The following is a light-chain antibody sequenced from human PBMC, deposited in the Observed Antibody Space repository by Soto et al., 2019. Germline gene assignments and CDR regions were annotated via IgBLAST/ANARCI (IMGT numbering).Light chain of an antibody. V-gene: IGKV3-20*01. CDR1: QTVTIHY. CDR3: QQYGTSPQT. J-gene: IGKJ1*01. Sequence: EVVLTQSPGTLSLSPGERATLSCRASQTVTIHYLAWYQQKPGQAPRLLIYGSSSRATGVPDRFSGSGSGTDFTLTISRLEPEDFAVYYCQQYGTSPQTFGQGTKVDIK. CDR2: GSS.